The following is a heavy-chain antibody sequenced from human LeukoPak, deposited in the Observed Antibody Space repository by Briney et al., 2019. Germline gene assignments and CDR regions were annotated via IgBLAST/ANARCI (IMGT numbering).Heavy chain of an antibody. Sequence: SETLSLTCSVSGVSFNIYFWSWIRQSPGKGLEWIGYVYNTGTTYYNPSLKSRVTISVDTSKNQLSLNVISVTAADTAVYYCARVASSSWYLEYWGQGTLVTVSS. D-gene: IGHD6-13*01. J-gene: IGHJ4*02. V-gene: IGHV4-59*01. CDR1: GVSFNIYF. CDR3: ARVASSSWYLEY. CDR2: VYNTGTT.